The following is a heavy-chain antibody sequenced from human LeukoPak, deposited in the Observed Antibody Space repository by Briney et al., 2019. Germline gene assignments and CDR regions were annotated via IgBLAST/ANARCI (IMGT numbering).Heavy chain of an antibody. V-gene: IGHV4-59*01. CDR1: GGSISSYH. Sequence: SETLSLTCTVSGGSISSYHWSWIRQPPGKGLEWIGYIYYSGSTNYNPSLKSRVTTSVDTSKNQFSLKLSSVTAADTAVYYCARGRSSWEDDAFDIWGQGTMVTVSS. CDR2: IYYSGST. D-gene: IGHD6-13*01. J-gene: IGHJ3*02. CDR3: ARGRSSWEDDAFDI.